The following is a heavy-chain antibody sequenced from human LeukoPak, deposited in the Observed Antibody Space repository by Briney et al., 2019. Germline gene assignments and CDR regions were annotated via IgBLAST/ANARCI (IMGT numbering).Heavy chain of an antibody. D-gene: IGHD2-15*01. Sequence: SSETLSLTCAVYGGSFSGYYWSWIRQPPGKGLEWIAEINHSGSTNYNPSLKSRVTISVDTSKNQFSLKLSSVTAADTAVYYCASLRLGYCSGGSCYPRPNDAFDIWGQGTMVTVSS. CDR2: INHSGST. CDR1: GGSFSGYY. V-gene: IGHV4-34*01. CDR3: ASLRLGYCSGGSCYPRPNDAFDI. J-gene: IGHJ3*02.